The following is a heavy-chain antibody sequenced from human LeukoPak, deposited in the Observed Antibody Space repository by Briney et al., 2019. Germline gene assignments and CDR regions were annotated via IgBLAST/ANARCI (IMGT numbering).Heavy chain of an antibody. V-gene: IGHV4-34*01. CDR3: ARRGYPSRRAPSRSDY. Sequence: PSETLSLTCAVYGGSFSGYYWSWIRQPPGKGLEWIGEINHSGSTNYNPSLKSRVTISVDTSKNQFSLKLSSVTAADTAVYYCARRGYPSRRAPSRSDYWGQGTLVTVSS. D-gene: IGHD5-18*01. CDR2: INHSGST. J-gene: IGHJ4*02. CDR1: GGSFSGYY.